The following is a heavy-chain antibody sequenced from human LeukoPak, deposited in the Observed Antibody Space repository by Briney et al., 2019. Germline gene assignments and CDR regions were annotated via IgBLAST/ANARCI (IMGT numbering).Heavy chain of an antibody. Sequence: SETLSLTCTVSGGSISSGSYYWSWIRQPAGTGLEWIGRIYTSGSTHYNPSLKSRVTISVDTSKNQFSLKLSSVTVADTAVYYCARDGLNTMVRGKIHYYYMDVWGKGTTVTISS. V-gene: IGHV4-61*02. CDR1: GGSISSGSYY. CDR2: IYTSGST. J-gene: IGHJ6*03. D-gene: IGHD3-10*01. CDR3: ARDGLNTMVRGKIHYYYMDV.